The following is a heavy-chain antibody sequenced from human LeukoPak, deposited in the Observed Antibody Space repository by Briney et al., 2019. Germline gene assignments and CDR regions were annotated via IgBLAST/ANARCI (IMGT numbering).Heavy chain of an antibody. J-gene: IGHJ4*02. CDR1: GFTFSSSA. CDR2: ISGSGSST. V-gene: IGHV3-23*01. Sequence: QPGGSLRLSCAASGFTFSSSAMSWVRQAPGKGLEWVSGISGSGSSTYYADSVKGRFTISRDNSKNTLYLQMNSLRAEDTAVYYCAKDRFCSGGSCYADYWGQGSLVTVSS. D-gene: IGHD2-15*01. CDR3: AKDRFCSGGSCYADY.